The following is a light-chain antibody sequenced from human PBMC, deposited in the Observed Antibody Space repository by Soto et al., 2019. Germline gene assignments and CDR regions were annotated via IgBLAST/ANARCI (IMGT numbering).Light chain of an antibody. CDR2: GAS. J-gene: IGKJ3*01. CDR1: QSVSSN. V-gene: IGKV3-15*01. CDR3: QQYDNWPPFT. Sequence: DIVMTQSPGTLSVSPGERATLSCXASQSVSSNLAWYQQKPGQAPRLLIYGASTRATGIPARFSGSGSGTEFTLTISTLQSEDFAVYYCQQYDNWPPFTFGPGTKVDI.